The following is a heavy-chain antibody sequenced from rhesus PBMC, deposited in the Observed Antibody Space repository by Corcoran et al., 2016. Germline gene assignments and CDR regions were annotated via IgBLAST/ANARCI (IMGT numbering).Heavy chain of an antibody. CDR2: ISGSGEST. D-gene: IGHD1-20*01. CDR3: ARQTTYYFDY. CDR1: GGSVSSSNW. Sequence: QLQLQESGPGLVKPSETLSLTCAVSGGSVSSSNWWSWIRQPPGKGLEWIGRISGSGESTSYHPSLTSRVTLSPDTSKNHFSLKVSSVTAADTAVYYCARQTTYYFDYWGQGVLVTVSS. V-gene: IGHV4-57*01. J-gene: IGHJ4*01.